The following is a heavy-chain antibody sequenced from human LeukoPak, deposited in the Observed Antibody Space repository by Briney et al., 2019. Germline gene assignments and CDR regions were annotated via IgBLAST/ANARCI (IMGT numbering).Heavy chain of an antibody. CDR3: AKIEGTYYDFWSGYYTFDY. CDR2: IRASGGST. Sequence: GRSLRLSCAASGFTFSIHAMSWVRHPPGKGLEWVSAIRASGGSTYYADSVKGRFPISRDNSKNTLYLQMNSLRAEDTAVYYCAKIEGTYYDFWSGYYTFDYWGQGTLVTVSS. V-gene: IGHV3-23*01. D-gene: IGHD3-3*01. J-gene: IGHJ4*02. CDR1: GFTFSIHA.